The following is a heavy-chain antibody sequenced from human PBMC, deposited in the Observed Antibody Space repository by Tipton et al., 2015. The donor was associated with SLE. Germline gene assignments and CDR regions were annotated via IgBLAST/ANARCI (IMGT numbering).Heavy chain of an antibody. D-gene: IGHD2-2*02. CDR3: ARGVGYCSSTSCYTLNY. V-gene: IGHV4-34*01. CDR2: INHSGST. J-gene: IGHJ4*02. CDR1: GGSFSGYY. Sequence: TLSLTCAVYGGSFSGYYWSWIRQPPGKGPEWIGEINHSGSTNYNPSLKSRVTISVDTSKNQFSLKLNSVTAADTAVYYCARGVGYCSSTSCYTLNYWGQGTLVTVSS.